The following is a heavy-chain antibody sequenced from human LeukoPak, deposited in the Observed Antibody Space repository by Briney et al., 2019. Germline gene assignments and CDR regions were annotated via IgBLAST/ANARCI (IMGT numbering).Heavy chain of an antibody. CDR1: GGSISTSRYY. D-gene: IGHD5/OR15-5a*01. J-gene: IGHJ3*01. CDR2: SYYSGSP. Sequence: SETLSLTCTVSGGSISTSRYYWGWIRQPPGKRLEWIGSSYYSGSPYYNPSLKSRVTISVDTSKNQFSLSLTSVTAADTALYYCARPNSVDPLGSFDLWGQGTMVTVSS. V-gene: IGHV4-39*01. CDR3: ARPNSVDPLGSFDL.